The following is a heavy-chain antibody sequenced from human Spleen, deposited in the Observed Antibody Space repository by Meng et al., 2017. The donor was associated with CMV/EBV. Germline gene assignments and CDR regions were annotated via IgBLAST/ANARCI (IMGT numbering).Heavy chain of an antibody. V-gene: IGHV3-21*01. CDR3: ARDRGGLVAGHFDY. D-gene: IGHD6-19*01. Sequence: GGSLRLSCAASGFTFSSYSMNWVRQAPGKGLEWVSSISSTSSFIYYAHSMKGRFTISRDNAKNTLYLQMNSLRAEDTAVYYCARDRGGLVAGHFDYWGQGTLVTVSS. CDR2: ISSTSSFI. CDR1: GFTFSSYS. J-gene: IGHJ4*02.